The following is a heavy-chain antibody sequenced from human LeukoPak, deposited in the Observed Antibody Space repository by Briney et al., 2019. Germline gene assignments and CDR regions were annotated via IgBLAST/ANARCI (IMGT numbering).Heavy chain of an antibody. CDR3: ATEEHLGPNIAAASTFDY. V-gene: IGHV1-69*13. Sequence: GASVKVSCKASGYTFTSYGISWVRQAPGQGLEWMGGIIPIFDTANYAQKFQGRVTITADESTSTAYMELSSLRSEDTAVYYCATEEHLGPNIAAASTFDYWGQGTLVTVSS. CDR1: GYTFTSYG. J-gene: IGHJ4*02. D-gene: IGHD6-13*01. CDR2: IIPIFDTA.